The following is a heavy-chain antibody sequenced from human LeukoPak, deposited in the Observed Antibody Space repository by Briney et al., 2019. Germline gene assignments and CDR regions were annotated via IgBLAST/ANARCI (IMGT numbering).Heavy chain of an antibody. Sequence: GGSLRLSCEASGFIFSSAWMTWVRQAPGKGLEWVSGIVASGDSAYYAGSVRGRFTISRDNSKNTLYLQMDSLRAEDTAVYYCAKLSGGTCYHRIDFWGQGSPVIVSS. V-gene: IGHV3-23*01. CDR1: GFIFSSA. CDR2: IVASGDSA. D-gene: IGHD2-15*01. J-gene: IGHJ4*02. CDR3: AKLSGGTCYHRIDF.